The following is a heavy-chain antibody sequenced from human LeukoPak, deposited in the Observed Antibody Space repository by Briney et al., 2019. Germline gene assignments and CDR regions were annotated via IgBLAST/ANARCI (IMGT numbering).Heavy chain of an antibody. CDR1: GYTFTSYY. D-gene: IGHD5-24*01. CDR2: ISPSGGST. J-gene: IGHJ4*02. V-gene: IGHV1-46*01. CDR3: ARARVMATIRPYFDY. Sequence: ASAKVSCKASGYTFTSYYMHWVRQAPGHGLEWMGLISPSGGSTSYAQKFQGRVTMTSDTSTSTVYMELSSLRSEDTAVYYCARARVMATIRPYFDYWGQGTLVTVSS.